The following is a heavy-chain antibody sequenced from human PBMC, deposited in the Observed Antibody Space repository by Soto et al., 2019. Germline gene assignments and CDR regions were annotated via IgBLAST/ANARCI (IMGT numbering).Heavy chain of an antibody. Sequence: EVQLVESGGGLVKPGGSLRLSCAASGFTFSSYSMNWVRQAPGKGLEWVSSISSSSSYIYYADSVKCRFTISRDNAKNSLYLQMNSLRADDTAVYYCARDSAGGHPFWRGYYGYPYYYYGMDVWGQGTTVTVSS. J-gene: IGHJ6*02. CDR1: GFTFSSYS. CDR2: ISSSSSYI. D-gene: IGHD3-3*01. CDR3: ARDSAGGHPFWRGYYGYPYYYYGMDV. V-gene: IGHV3-21*01.